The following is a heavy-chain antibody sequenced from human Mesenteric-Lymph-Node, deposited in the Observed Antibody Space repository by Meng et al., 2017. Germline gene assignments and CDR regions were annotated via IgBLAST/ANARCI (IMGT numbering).Heavy chain of an antibody. D-gene: IGHD3-9*01. Sequence: SVKVSCKASGCTFISYAISWLRQAPGQGREWMGGIIPIFGTANYAQKFQGRVTISADESTSTAYMGLSSLRSEDTAVYCCTRAHPHYDILTGLRVWNAFDIWGQGTMVTVSS. V-gene: IGHV1-69*13. J-gene: IGHJ3*02. CDR2: IIPIFGTA. CDR1: GCTFISYA. CDR3: TRAHPHYDILTGLRVWNAFDI.